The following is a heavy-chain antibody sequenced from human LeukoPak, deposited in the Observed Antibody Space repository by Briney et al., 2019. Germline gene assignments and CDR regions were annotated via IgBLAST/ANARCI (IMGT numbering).Heavy chain of an antibody. CDR1: GFTFSDYI. CDR2: ISGSGGST. CDR3: AKVVRLWFRYMDV. V-gene: IGHV3-23*01. J-gene: IGHJ6*02. Sequence: PGGSLRLSCAASGFTFSDYILDWVRQAPGKGLEWVSAISGSGGSTYYADSVKGRFTISRDNSKNTLYLQMNSLRAEDTAVYYCAKVVRLWFRYMDVWGQGTTVTVSS. D-gene: IGHD3-10*01.